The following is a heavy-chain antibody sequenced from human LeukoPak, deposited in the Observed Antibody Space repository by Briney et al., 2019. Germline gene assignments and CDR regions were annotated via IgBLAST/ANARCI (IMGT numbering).Heavy chain of an antibody. CDR3: ARDPEGDMVRGVIITSYYFDY. CDR1: GFTFSSYS. CDR2: ISSSSSYI. V-gene: IGHV3-21*01. Sequence: GGSLRLSCAASGFTFSSYSMNWVRQAPGKGLEWVSSISSSSSYIYYADSVKGRFTISRDNAKNSLYLQMNSLRAEDTAVYYCARDPEGDMVRGVIITSYYFDYWGQGTLVTVSS. D-gene: IGHD3-10*01. J-gene: IGHJ4*02.